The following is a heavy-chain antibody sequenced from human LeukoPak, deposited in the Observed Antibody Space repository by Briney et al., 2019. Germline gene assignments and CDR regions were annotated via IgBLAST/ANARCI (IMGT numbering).Heavy chain of an antibody. Sequence: GRSLRLSCAASGFTFDDYAMHWVRQAPGKGLEWVSGISWNSGSIGYADSVKGRFTISRDNAKNSLYLQMNSLRAEDTAVYYCARDSTTRGAFDIWGQGTMVTVSS. J-gene: IGHJ3*02. CDR2: ISWNSGSI. CDR1: GFTFDDYA. CDR3: ARDSTTRGAFDI. V-gene: IGHV3-9*01. D-gene: IGHD2-2*01.